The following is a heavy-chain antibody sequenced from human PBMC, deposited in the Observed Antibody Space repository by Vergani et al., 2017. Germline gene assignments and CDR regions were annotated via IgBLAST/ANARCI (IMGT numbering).Heavy chain of an antibody. V-gene: IGHV1-69*08. CDR3: ARDQVGGSGSYYPHGFDY. Sequence: QVQLVQSGAEVKKPGSSVKVSCKASGGTFSSYTISWVRQAPGQGLEWMGRIIPILGIANYAQKFQGRFTITADKSTSPAYLELSSLRSEDTAVYYCARDQVGGSGSYYPHGFDYWGQGTLVTVSS. J-gene: IGHJ4*02. CDR1: GGTFSSYT. D-gene: IGHD3-10*01. CDR2: IIPILGIA.